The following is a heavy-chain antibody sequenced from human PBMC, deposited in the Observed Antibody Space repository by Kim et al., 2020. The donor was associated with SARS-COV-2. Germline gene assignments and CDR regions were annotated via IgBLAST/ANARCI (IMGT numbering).Heavy chain of an antibody. D-gene: IGHD1-1*01. CDR1: GDSVSSNSVT. V-gene: IGHV6-1*01. CDR3: ARRSSLSGSFDS. Sequence: SQTLSLTCAISGDSVSSNSVTWNWIRQSPSRSLEWLGRTFYRSKWSTDYALSVRSRITINSDASKNQFSLQLNSVTPEDTAVYYCARRSSLSGSFDSWGQGTLVTVSS. J-gene: IGHJ4*02. CDR2: TFYRSKWST.